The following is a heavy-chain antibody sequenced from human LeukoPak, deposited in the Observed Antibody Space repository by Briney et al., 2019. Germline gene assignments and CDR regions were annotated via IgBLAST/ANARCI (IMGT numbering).Heavy chain of an antibody. CDR1: GVSISSMSYY. CDR2: NYYSGST. CDR3: ASRYYSYYYMDV. V-gene: IGHV4-39*01. J-gene: IGHJ6*03. Sequence: PSETLSLTCNVSGVSISSMSYYWGWIRQPPGKGLEWIGSNYYSGSTDYSPSLKSRVTISVDTSKNQFSLKLTSVTAADTAVYYCASRYYSYYYMDVWGKGTTVIVSS.